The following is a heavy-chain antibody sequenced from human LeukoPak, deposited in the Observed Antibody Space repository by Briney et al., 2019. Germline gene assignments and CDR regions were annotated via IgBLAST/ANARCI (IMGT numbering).Heavy chain of an antibody. Sequence: PGGSLRLSCAASGFTFSSYSMNWVRQAPGKGLEWVSSISSSSSYIYYADSVKGRFTISRDNAKDSLYLQMNSLRAEDTAVYYCARDVSGGYSGYPDTFDYWGQGTLVTVSS. CDR3: ARDVSGGYSGYPDTFDY. V-gene: IGHV3-21*01. CDR1: GFTFSSYS. D-gene: IGHD5-12*01. J-gene: IGHJ4*02. CDR2: ISSSSSYI.